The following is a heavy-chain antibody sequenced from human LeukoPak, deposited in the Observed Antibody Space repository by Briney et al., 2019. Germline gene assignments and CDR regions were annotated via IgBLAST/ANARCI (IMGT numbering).Heavy chain of an antibody. V-gene: IGHV4-59*01. D-gene: IGHD3-10*01. CDR3: ARVEEGYGSGRREYYYYYYMDV. CDR1: GGSFSGYY. CDR2: IHYSGST. J-gene: IGHJ6*03. Sequence: PSETLSLTCAVYGGSFSGYYWSWIRQPPGKGLEWIGNIHYSGSTNYNPSLKSRVTISVDTSKNQFSLKLSSVTAADTAVYYCARVEEGYGSGRREYYYYYYMDVWGKGTTVTISS.